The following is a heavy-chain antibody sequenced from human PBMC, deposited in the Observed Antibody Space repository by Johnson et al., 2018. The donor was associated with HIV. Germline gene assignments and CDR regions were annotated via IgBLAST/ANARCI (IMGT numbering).Heavy chain of an antibody. D-gene: IGHD6-13*01. Sequence: QVQLVESGGGVVQPGGSLRLSCAASGFTFSSYAMHWVRQAPGKGPEWVAVISYAGRNKYYADSVKGRFTISRDNSKNTLYLYMTSLRSDDTTTYYCAKDWGAAAGSGAFDIWGQGTLVTVSS. CDR3: AKDWGAAAGSGAFDI. CDR1: GFTFSSYA. V-gene: IGHV3-30*14. CDR2: ISYAGRNK. J-gene: IGHJ3*02.